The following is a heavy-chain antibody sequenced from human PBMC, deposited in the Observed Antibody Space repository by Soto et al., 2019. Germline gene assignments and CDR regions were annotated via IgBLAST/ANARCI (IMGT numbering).Heavy chain of an antibody. Sequence: PSETLSLTCTVSVGSISSCDYYWSWVRHPPGKGLEWIGYIYYSGSTYYNPSLKSRVTISVDTSKNQFSLKLSSVTAADTAVSYCARVVTSVVPASDWFDPWGQRSLVTVS. CDR2: IYYSGST. CDR1: VGSISSCDYY. CDR3: ARVVTSVVPASDWFDP. V-gene: IGHV4-30-4*01. D-gene: IGHD2-2*01. J-gene: IGHJ5*02.